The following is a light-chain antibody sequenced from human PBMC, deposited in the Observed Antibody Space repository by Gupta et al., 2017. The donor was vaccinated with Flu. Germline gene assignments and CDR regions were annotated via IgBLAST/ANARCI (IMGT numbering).Light chain of an antibody. CDR1: QSLSNSY. J-gene: IGKJ4*01. V-gene: IGKV3-20*01. CDR2: GIS. Sequence: GTLSLSPGERATLSCRASQSLSNSYLALYQQKPGQTPRLLIYGISSRATGIPDRFSGSGSGTDLTLTISRLEPEDFAVYYCQQYGDIPLTFGGGTKVELK. CDR3: QQYGDIPLT.